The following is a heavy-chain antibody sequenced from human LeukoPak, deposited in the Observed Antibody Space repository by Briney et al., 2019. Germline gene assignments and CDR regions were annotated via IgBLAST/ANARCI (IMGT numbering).Heavy chain of an antibody. J-gene: IGHJ4*02. D-gene: IGHD7-27*01. CDR1: GGSFSGYY. CDR2: INHSGST. CDR3: ARGPWAYYFDY. V-gene: IGHV4-34*01. Sequence: SETLSLTCAVYGGSFSGYYWSWIRQPPGKGLEWIGEINHSGSTNYNPSLKSRVTISVDTSKNQSSLKLSSVTAADTAVYYCARGPWAYYFDYWGQGTLVTVSS.